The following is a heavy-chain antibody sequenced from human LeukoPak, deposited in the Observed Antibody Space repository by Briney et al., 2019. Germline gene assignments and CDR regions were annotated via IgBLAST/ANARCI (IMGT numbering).Heavy chain of an antibody. J-gene: IGHJ3*02. CDR2: MNPNSGNT. CDR1: GYTFTSYD. CDR3: ARGATTTDAFDI. V-gene: IGHV1-8*03. Sequence: ASVKVSCKASGYTFTSYDINWVRQATGQGLEWMGWMNPNSGNTGYAQKFQGRVTITRNTSISTAYVELSSLRSEDTAVYYCARGATTTDAFDIWGQGTMVTVSS. D-gene: IGHD1-26*01.